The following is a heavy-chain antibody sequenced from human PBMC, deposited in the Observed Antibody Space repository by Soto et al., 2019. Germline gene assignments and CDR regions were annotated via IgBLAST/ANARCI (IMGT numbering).Heavy chain of an antibody. J-gene: IGHJ5*02. CDR2: IIPILGIA. CDR1: GGTFSSYT. Sequence: GASVKVSCKASGGTFSSYTISWVRQAPGQGLEWMGRIIPILGIANYAQKFQGRVTITADKSTSTAYMELSSLRSEDTAVYYCARARGTAMVSPSWFDPWGQGTLVTVSS. D-gene: IGHD5-18*01. CDR3: ARARGTAMVSPSWFDP. V-gene: IGHV1-69*02.